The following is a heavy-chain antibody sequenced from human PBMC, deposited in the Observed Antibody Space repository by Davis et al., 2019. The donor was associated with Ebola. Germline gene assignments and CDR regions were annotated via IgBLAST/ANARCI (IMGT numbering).Heavy chain of an antibody. V-gene: IGHV6-1*01. J-gene: IGHJ4*02. Sequence: HSHTLSLPCAISGDSFPSSSAAWTWIRQSPSRGLEWLGRTYYTSKWYNHYAASVKSRTTINPDTSTNQFSLPLNSVTPEDMAINYCSTGWLRSGSFASWGEGTLVTVSS. CDR1: GDSFPSSSAA. D-gene: IGHD3-10*01. CDR3: STGWLRSGSFAS. CDR2: TYYTSKWYN.